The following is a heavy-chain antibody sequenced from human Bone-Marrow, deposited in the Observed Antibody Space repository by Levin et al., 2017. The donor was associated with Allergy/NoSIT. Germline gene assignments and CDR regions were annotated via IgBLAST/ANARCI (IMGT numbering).Heavy chain of an antibody. CDR1: GFIFSDYY. Sequence: PGGSLRLSCAASGFIFSDYYMSWVRQTPGKGLEWVSHITSSGSSMYYADSVEGRFTISRDNAKNSLYLQMDGLRAEDTAVYYCVRAGFDYSNCYFDYWGQGTLVTVSS. CDR3: VRAGFDYSNCYFDY. D-gene: IGHD4-11*01. V-gene: IGHV3-11*01. CDR2: ITSSGSSM. J-gene: IGHJ4*02.